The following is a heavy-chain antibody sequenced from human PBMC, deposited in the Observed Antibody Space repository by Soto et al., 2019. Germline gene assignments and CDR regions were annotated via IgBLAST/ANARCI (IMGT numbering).Heavy chain of an antibody. V-gene: IGHV3-73*01. J-gene: IGHJ6*01. Sequence: EVQLAESGGGLVQPGGSLKLSCAASGFTFSDSAVHWVRQASGKGLEWVGRIRSKADNYATAYAASVRGWFTISRDDVKNTAYLQMNSLKTEDTAVYYCTCGMGANYYYGMDVW. CDR2: IRSKADNYAT. CDR3: TCGMGANYYYGMDV. CDR1: GFTFSDSA. D-gene: IGHD1-26*01.